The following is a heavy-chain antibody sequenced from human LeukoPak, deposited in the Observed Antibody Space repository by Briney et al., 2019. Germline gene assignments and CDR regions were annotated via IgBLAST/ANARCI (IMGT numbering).Heavy chain of an antibody. V-gene: IGHV4-34*01. Sequence: PSETLSLTCAVYGGSFSGYYWSWIRQPPGKGLEWIGEINHSGSTNYNPSLKSRVTISVDTSKNQFSLKLSSVTAADTAVYYCARGRGYSYGYYPPYYYYMDVWGKGTTVTVSS. CDR1: GGSFSGYY. J-gene: IGHJ6*03. D-gene: IGHD5-18*01. CDR3: ARGRGYSYGYYPPYYYYMDV. CDR2: INHSGST.